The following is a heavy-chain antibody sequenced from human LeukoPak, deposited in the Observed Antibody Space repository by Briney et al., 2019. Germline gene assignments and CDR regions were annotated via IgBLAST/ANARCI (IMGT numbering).Heavy chain of an antibody. CDR3: ARASYDSSGYRDY. V-gene: IGHV3-53*01. CDR2: IYSGGST. D-gene: IGHD3-22*01. Sequence: PRGSLRLSCAASGFTVSSNYMSWVRQAPGKGLEWVSVIYSGGSTYYADSVKGRFTISRDNSKNTLYLQMNSLRAEDTAVYYCARASYDSSGYRDYWGQGTLVTVSS. CDR1: GFTVSSNY. J-gene: IGHJ4*02.